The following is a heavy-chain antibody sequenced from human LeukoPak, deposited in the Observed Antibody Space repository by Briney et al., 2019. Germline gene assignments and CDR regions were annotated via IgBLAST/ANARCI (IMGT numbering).Heavy chain of an antibody. J-gene: IGHJ4*02. Sequence: GSSVKVSRKASGGTFSSYAISWVRQAPGQGLEWMGGIIPIFGTANYAQKFQGRVTITTDESTSTAYMELSSLRSEDTAVYYCARDREGYYDSSGYLEIDYWGQGTLVTVSS. V-gene: IGHV1-69*05. CDR3: ARDREGYYDSSGYLEIDY. CDR2: IIPIFGTA. CDR1: GGTFSSYA. D-gene: IGHD3-22*01.